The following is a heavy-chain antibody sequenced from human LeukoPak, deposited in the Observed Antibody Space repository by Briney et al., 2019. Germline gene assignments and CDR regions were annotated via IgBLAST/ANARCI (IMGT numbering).Heavy chain of an antibody. J-gene: IGHJ4*02. CDR1: GGTFSSYA. CDR2: IIPIFGTA. Sequence: ASVKVSCKASGGTFSSYAISWVRQAPGQGLEWMGGIIPIFGTANYAQKFQGRVTITADESTSTAYMELSSLRSEDTAVYYCLGGSGYYHVFDYWGQGTLVTVSS. V-gene: IGHV1-69*13. D-gene: IGHD3-22*01. CDR3: LGGSGYYHVFDY.